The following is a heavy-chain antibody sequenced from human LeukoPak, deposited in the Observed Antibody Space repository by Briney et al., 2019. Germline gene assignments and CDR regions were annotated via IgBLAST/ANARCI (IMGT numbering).Heavy chain of an antibody. CDR1: GFTFSSYE. D-gene: IGHD3-9*01. V-gene: IGHV3-48*03. Sequence: GGSLRLSCAASGFTFSSYEMNWVRQAPGKGLEWVSYISSSGSTIYYADSVKGRFTISRDNAKNSLYLQMNSLRAEDTAVYYCARDYYDILTGYLTPTFDYWGQGTLVTVSS. J-gene: IGHJ4*02. CDR3: ARDYYDILTGYLTPTFDY. CDR2: ISSSGSTI.